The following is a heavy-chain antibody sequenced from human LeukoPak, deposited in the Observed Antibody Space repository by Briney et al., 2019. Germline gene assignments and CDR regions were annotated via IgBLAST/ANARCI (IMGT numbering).Heavy chain of an antibody. J-gene: IGHJ4*02. CDR2: IYHSGST. CDR1: GGSLSSSNW. CDR3: ASSVVTANYYYFDY. V-gene: IGHV4-4*02. Sequence: SGTLSLTCAVSGGSLSSSNWWSWVRQPPGKGLEWIGEIYHSGSTNYNPSLKSRVTISVDKSKNQFSLKLSSVTAADTAVYYCASSVVTANYYYFDYWGQGTLVTVSS. D-gene: IGHD2-21*02.